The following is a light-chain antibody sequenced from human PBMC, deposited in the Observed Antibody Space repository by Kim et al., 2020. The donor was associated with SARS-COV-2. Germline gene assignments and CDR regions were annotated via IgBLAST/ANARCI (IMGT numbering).Light chain of an antibody. CDR3: QQRSNWRLT. V-gene: IGKV3-11*01. J-gene: IGKJ4*01. CDR2: DAS. Sequence: SLSPGERATLSCRASQSVSSYLAWYQQKPGQAPRLLIYDASNRATGIPARFSGSGSGTDFTLTISSLEPEDFAVYYCQQRSNWRLTFGGGTKLEI. CDR1: QSVSSY.